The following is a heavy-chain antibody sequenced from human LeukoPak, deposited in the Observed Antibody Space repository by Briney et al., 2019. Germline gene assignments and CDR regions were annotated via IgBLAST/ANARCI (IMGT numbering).Heavy chain of an antibody. CDR1: GYTFTGYY. D-gene: IGHD2-21*02. CDR3: ARAIVVVTANDAFDI. CDR2: INPNSGGT. J-gene: IGHJ3*02. Sequence: GASVKVSCKASGYTFTGYYMHWVRQAPGQGLEWMGWINPNSGGTNYAQKFQGRVTMTRDTSISTAYMELSRLRSDDTAVYYCARAIVVVTANDAFDIWGQGTMVTVSS. V-gene: IGHV1-2*02.